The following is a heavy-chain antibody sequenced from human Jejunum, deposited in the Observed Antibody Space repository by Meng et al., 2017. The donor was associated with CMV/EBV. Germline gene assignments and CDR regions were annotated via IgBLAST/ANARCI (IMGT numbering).Heavy chain of an antibody. CDR3: ARRGQV. J-gene: IGHJ4*02. V-gene: IGHV3-23*01. Sequence: LGLSWVASEYTFRSYAMDWVRQAPGKGLEWVSAILANGVTTYYADSVKGRFTISRDNSKNTLYLQMNSLRAEDTAVYFCARRGQVWGQGTLVTVSS. CDR2: ILANGVTT. CDR1: EYTFRSYA.